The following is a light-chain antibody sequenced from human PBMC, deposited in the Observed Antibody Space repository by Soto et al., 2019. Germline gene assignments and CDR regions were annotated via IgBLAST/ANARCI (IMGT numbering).Light chain of an antibody. CDR1: QNVLSN. CDR2: GAS. V-gene: IGKV3-15*01. J-gene: IGKJ5*01. CDR3: QQYNNWPIT. Sequence: EIVMTQSPATLSVSPGERATLSCRASQNVLSNLAWYQQKPGQAPRLLIYGASTRATGLPARFSGSVSGTQFTLTISSLQSEDFAVYYCQQYNNWPITFGQGTRLEIK.